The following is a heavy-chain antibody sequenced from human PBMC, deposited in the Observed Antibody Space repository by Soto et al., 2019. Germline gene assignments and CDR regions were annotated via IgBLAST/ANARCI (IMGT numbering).Heavy chain of an antibody. V-gene: IGHV3-30*18. J-gene: IGHJ4*02. CDR2: ISYDGSNK. CDR3: AKPLYSSGWEGFDY. CDR1: GFTFISYG. Sequence: GGSLRLSCAASGFTFISYGMHWVLQAPCKGLEWVAVISYDGSNKYYADSVKGRFTISRDNSKNTLYLQMNSLRAEDTAVYYCAKPLYSSGWEGFDYWGQGTLVTVSS. D-gene: IGHD6-19*01.